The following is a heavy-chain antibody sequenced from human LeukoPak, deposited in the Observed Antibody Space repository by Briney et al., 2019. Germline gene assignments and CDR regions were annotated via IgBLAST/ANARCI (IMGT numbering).Heavy chain of an antibody. D-gene: IGHD2-15*01. CDR1: GYTFTSYG. CDR3: ARDLRGGRYCSGGSCYSLGY. J-gene: IGHJ4*02. Sequence: ASVKVSCKASGYTFTSYGISWVRQAPGQGLEWMGWISAYNGNTNYAQKLQGRVTMTTDTSTSTAYMELRSLRSDDTAVYYCARDLRGGRYCSGGSCYSLGYWGQGTLVTVSS. V-gene: IGHV1-18*01. CDR2: ISAYNGNT.